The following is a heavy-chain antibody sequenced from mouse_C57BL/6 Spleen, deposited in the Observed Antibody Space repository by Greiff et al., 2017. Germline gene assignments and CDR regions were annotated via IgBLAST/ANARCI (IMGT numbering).Heavy chain of an antibody. CDR1: GFSLSTSGMG. CDR3: ARHWDLYAMDY. J-gene: IGHJ4*01. D-gene: IGHD4-1*01. Sequence: QVTLKVCGPGILQSSQTLSLTCSFSGFSLSTSGMGVSWIRQPSGKGLEWLAHIYWDDDKRYNPSLKSRLTISKDTSRHQVFLKITSVDTADTATYYCARHWDLYAMDYWGQGTSVTVSS. V-gene: IGHV8-12*01. CDR2: IYWDDDK.